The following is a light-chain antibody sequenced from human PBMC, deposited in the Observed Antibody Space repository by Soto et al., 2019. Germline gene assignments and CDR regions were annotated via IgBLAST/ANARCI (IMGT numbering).Light chain of an antibody. CDR3: RSFTSSITYV. CDR2: DVT. CDR1: SSDVGGYNS. Sequence: QSVLTQPASVSGSPGQSITISCTGTSSDVGGYNSVSWYRQDPGKAPKLMIYDVTNRPSGVSNRFSGSKSGNTASLTISGLQAEDEDDYYCRSFTSSITYVFGTGNKITXL. J-gene: IGLJ1*01. V-gene: IGLV2-14*01.